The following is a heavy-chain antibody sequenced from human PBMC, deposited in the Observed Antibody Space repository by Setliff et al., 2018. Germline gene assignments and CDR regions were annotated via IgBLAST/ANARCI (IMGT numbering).Heavy chain of an antibody. CDR3: TSPYRLVGATHYFDY. V-gene: IGHV3-7*03. D-gene: IGHD1-26*01. CDR1: GFTFSRYW. CDR2: IKQDGSEK. J-gene: IGHJ4*02. Sequence: LRLSCAASGFTFSRYWMSWVRQAPGKGLEWVANIKQDGSEKYYVDSVKGRFTISRDNAKNSLYLQMNSLKTEDTAVYYCTSPYRLVGATHYFDYWGQGTLVTVSS.